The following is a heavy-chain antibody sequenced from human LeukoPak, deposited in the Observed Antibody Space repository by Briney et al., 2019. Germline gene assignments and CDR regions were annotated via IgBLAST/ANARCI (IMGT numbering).Heavy chain of an antibody. D-gene: IGHD3-10*01. CDR3: ARDYYGSRREGDAFDI. CDR1: GYTFTSYY. Sequence: ASVKVSCKASGYTFTSYYMHWVRQAPGQGLEWMGIINPSGGSTSYAQKFQGRVTMTRDTSTSTVYMELSSLRSEDTAVYYCARDYYGSRREGDAFDIWXQGTMVTVSS. CDR2: INPSGGST. J-gene: IGHJ3*02. V-gene: IGHV1-46*01.